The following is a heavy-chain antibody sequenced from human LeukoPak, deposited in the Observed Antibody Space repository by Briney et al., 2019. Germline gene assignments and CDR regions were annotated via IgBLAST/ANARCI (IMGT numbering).Heavy chain of an antibody. CDR3: AKARTAFDFWSGYYDY. CDR1: GFIFSNYG. J-gene: IGHJ4*02. CDR2: ISYDGSNK. V-gene: IGHV3-30*18. Sequence: PGGSLRLSCAASGFIFSNYGMHWVRQAPGKGLEWLAVISYDGSNKYYADSVKGRFTISRDNSKNTLYLQMNNLKPEDTAVYYCAKARTAFDFWSGYYDYWGQGSIVTVSS. D-gene: IGHD3-3*01.